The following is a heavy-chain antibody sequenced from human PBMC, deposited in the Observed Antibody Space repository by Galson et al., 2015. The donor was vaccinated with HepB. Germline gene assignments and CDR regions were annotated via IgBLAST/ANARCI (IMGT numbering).Heavy chain of an antibody. Sequence: QSGAEVTKPGESLRISCTGSGYSFPSYWISWVRQMPGKGLERMGRIDPSDSYTHYSPSFQGHVTISADKSISTAYLQWSSLKASDTAMYYCAREGGTTVTTSGVSCWGQGTLVTVSS. D-gene: IGHD4-17*01. CDR3: AREGGTTVTTSGVSC. CDR2: IDPSDSYT. J-gene: IGHJ4*02. V-gene: IGHV5-10-1*03. CDR1: GYSFPSYW.